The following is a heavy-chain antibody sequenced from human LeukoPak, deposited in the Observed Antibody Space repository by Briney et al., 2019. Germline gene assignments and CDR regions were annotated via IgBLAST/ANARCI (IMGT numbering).Heavy chain of an antibody. CDR1: GGSISSGPYF. J-gene: IGHJ4*02. V-gene: IGHV4-30-2*06. D-gene: IGHD2-21*01. Sequence: SQTLSLTCSVSGGSISSGPYFWSWIRQSPGQGLEWIGYIWPSGSTNYNPSLSGRVAISLDKSRNHFTLMVTAVTAADTAFYYCARKGPEHPPTYFDHWGRGILVTVSS. CDR3: ARKGPEHPPTYFDH. CDR2: IWPSGST.